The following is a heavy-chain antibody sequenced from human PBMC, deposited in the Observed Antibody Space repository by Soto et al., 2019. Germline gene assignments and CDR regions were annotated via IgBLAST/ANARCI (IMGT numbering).Heavy chain of an antibody. J-gene: IGHJ6*03. CDR2: INHSGST. Sequence: SETLSLTCAVYGGSFSGYYWSWIRQPPGKGLEWIGEINHSGSTNYNPSLKSRVTISVDTSKNQFSLKLSSVTAADTAVYYCARGLDYGDSGFYYFMDVWGKGTKVTVSS. V-gene: IGHV4-34*01. D-gene: IGHD4-17*01. CDR3: ARGLDYGDSGFYYFMDV. CDR1: GGSFSGYY.